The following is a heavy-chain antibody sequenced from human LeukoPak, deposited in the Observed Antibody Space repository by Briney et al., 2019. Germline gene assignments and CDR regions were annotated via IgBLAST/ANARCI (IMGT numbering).Heavy chain of an antibody. CDR2: ISSGSSYI. CDR3: ARYSSSLDFDY. Sequence: GGSLRLSCAASGFTFSSYSMNWVRQAPGKGLEWVSSISSGSSYIYYADSVKGRFTISRDNAKNSLYLQMNSLRAEDTAVYYCARYSSSLDFDYWGQGTLVTVSS. D-gene: IGHD6-13*01. CDR1: GFTFSSYS. J-gene: IGHJ4*02. V-gene: IGHV3-21*01.